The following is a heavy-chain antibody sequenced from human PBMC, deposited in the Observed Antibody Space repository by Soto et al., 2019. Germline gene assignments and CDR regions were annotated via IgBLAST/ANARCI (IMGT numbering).Heavy chain of an antibody. CDR3: AKWAITMIVVESGDAFDI. D-gene: IGHD3-22*01. CDR1: GFTFSSYA. CDR2: ISGSGGST. Sequence: GGSLRLSCAASGFTFSSYAMSWVRQAPGKGLEWVSAISGSGGSTYYADSVKGRFTISRDNSKNTLYLQVNSLRAEDTAVYYCAKWAITMIVVESGDAFDIWGQGTMVTVSS. V-gene: IGHV3-23*01. J-gene: IGHJ3*02.